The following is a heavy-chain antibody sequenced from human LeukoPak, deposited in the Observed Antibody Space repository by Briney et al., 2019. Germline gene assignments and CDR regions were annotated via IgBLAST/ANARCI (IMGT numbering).Heavy chain of an antibody. CDR3: ARDLTMVRGVSYYYYGMDV. Sequence: SETLSLTCTVSGXSISSYYWSWIRQPPGKGLEWIGYIYYSGSTNYNPSLKSRVTISVDTSKNQFSLKLSSLTAADTAVYYCARDLTMVRGVSYYYYGMDVWGQGTTVTVSS. J-gene: IGHJ6*02. CDR1: GXSISSYY. V-gene: IGHV4-59*01. D-gene: IGHD3-10*01. CDR2: IYYSGST.